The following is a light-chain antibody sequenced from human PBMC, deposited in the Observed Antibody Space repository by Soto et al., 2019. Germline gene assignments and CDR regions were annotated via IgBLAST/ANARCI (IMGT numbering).Light chain of an antibody. CDR3: ETWDINTHVV. Sequence: QLVLTQSSSASASLGSSVKLTCTLCSGHSSYIIAWHQQQPGKAPRYLMKLEGSGSYNKGSGVPDRFSGSSSGADRYLTISNLQFEDEADYYCETWDINTHVVFGGGTKLTVL. CDR1: SGHSSYI. CDR2: LEGSGSY. J-gene: IGLJ2*01. V-gene: IGLV4-60*02.